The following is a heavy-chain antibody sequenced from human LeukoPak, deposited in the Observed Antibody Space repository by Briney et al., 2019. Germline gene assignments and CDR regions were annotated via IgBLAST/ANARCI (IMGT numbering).Heavy chain of an antibody. CDR3: ARVHHYFDIAFDY. D-gene: IGHD3-22*01. Sequence: ASVKVSCKASGYTFSDYYIHWVRQAPGQGLEWMGIINPSGGSTTYAQKFQGRVTMTRDMSTSTVYMELISLRSEDTAVYYCARVHHYFDIAFDYWGQGTLVTVSS. V-gene: IGHV1-46*01. CDR1: GYTFSDYY. J-gene: IGHJ4*02. CDR2: INPSGGST.